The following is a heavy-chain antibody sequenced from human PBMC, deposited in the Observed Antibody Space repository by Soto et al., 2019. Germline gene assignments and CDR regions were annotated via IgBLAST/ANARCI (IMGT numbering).Heavy chain of an antibody. CDR2: IIPIFGTA. V-gene: IGHV1-69*13. D-gene: IGHD1-26*01. CDR3: ARVRDSGSYPNWFDP. CDR1: GGTFSSYA. Sequence: SVKVSCKASGGTFSSYAISWVRQAPGQGLEWMGGIIPIFGTANYAQKFQGRVTITADESTSTAYMELSSLRSEDTAVYYCARVRDSGSYPNWFDPWGQGTLVTVSS. J-gene: IGHJ5*02.